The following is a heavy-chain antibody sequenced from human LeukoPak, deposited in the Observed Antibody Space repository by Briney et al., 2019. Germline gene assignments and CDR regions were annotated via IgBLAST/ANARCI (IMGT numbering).Heavy chain of an antibody. CDR2: FDPADGEP. Sequence: ASVKVSCKISGYTLTEVSMHWVRQAPGKGLEWMGGFDPADGEPIYAQKFQGRVTMSEDTSTGTAYMDLSSLRSEDTAVYYCATEVVGYGDVHYFDSWGQGTLVPVSS. J-gene: IGHJ4*02. CDR3: ATEVVGYGDVHYFDS. V-gene: IGHV1-24*01. D-gene: IGHD4-17*01. CDR1: GYTLTEVS.